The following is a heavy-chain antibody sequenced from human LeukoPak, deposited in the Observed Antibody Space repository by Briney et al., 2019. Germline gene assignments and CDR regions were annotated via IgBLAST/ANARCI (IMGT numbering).Heavy chain of an antibody. CDR3: ARDNTMVRGVMGFDY. CDR1: GDSVSSNSAA. Sequence: PSQTLSLTCSISGDSVSSNSAAWNWIRQSPSRGLEWLGGTYYRSKWYNDYAVSVKSRITINPDTSKNQFSLQLNSVTPEDTAVYYCARDNTMVRGVMGFDYWGQGTLVTVSS. J-gene: IGHJ4*02. D-gene: IGHD3-10*01. CDR2: TYYRSKWYN. V-gene: IGHV6-1*01.